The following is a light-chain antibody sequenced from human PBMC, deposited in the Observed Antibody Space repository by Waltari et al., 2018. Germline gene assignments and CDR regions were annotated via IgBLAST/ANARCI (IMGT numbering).Light chain of an antibody. CDR3: NSRDSSGNPYV. J-gene: IGLJ1*01. Sequence: SSALTQDPAVSVALGQTVRLTCQGDSLRTYYANWYQQKPGQAPVLVIYGKNNRPSGIPDRLSASSSGNTASLTIAGAQAEDEADYYCNSRDSSGNPYVFGSGTKVTVL. CDR2: GKN. V-gene: IGLV3-19*01. CDR1: SLRTYY.